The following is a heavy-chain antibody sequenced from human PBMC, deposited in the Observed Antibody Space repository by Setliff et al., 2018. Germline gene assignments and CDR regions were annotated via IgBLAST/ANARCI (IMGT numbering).Heavy chain of an antibody. D-gene: IGHD6-13*01. CDR1: GGSISGRLYY. Sequence: PSETLSLTCTVSGGSISGRLYYWGWIRQPPGKGLEWIGTIYYSGSTYYNPSLKSRVTISVDTSKNQFSLKLSSVTAAGTAVYYCARVSMLAAAGYYSYYYGMDVWGQGTTVSVSS. CDR2: IYYSGST. V-gene: IGHV4-39*07. CDR3: ARVSMLAAAGYYSYYYGMDV. J-gene: IGHJ6*02.